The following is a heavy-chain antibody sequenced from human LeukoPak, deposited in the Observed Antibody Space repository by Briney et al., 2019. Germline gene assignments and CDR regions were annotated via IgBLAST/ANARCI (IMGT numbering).Heavy chain of an antibody. D-gene: IGHD3-3*01. CDR3: ARAEVDSWSGSSRFDL. V-gene: IGHV4-59*01. Sequence: SETLSLTCRVSGGSISSYSWSWIRQPPEKGLEYIGYIYHDGSRNYNASLESRVTISVDTSQDQVSLKLRSVTAADTAVYYCARAEVDSWSGSSRFDLWGQGTLVTVSS. CDR2: IYHDGSR. CDR1: GGSISSYS. J-gene: IGHJ5*02.